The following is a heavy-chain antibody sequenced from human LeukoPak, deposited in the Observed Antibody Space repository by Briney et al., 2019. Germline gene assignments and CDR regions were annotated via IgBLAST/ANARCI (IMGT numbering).Heavy chain of an antibody. CDR1: GFTFSSYS. V-gene: IGHV3-21*01. Sequence: GGSLRLSCAASGFTFSSYSMNWVRQAPGKGLEWVSSISSSSSYIYYADSVKGRFTISRDNAKNSLYLQMNSLRAEDTAVYYCARELSPVWFDPWGQGTLVTVSS. CDR2: ISSSSSYI. D-gene: IGHD3-16*02. CDR3: ARELSPVWFDP. J-gene: IGHJ5*02.